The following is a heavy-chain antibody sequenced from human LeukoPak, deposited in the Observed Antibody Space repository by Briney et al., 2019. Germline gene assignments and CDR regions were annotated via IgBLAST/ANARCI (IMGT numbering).Heavy chain of an antibody. V-gene: IGHV1-8*03. CDR3: ARAISPCYDSSGYYLGDDY. CDR1: GYTFTSYD. Sequence: ASVKVSCKASGYTFTSYDINWVRQATGQGLEWMGWMNPNSGNTGYAQKFQGRVTITRNTSISTAYMELSSLRSEDTAVYYCARAISPCYDSSGYYLGDDYWGQGTLVTVSS. D-gene: IGHD3-22*01. CDR2: MNPNSGNT. J-gene: IGHJ4*02.